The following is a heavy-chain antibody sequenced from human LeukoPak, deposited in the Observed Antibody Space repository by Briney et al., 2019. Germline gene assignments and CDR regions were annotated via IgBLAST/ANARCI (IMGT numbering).Heavy chain of an antibody. CDR2: ISSSSSYI. Sequence: GGSLRLSCAASGFTFSSYSMNWVRQAPGKGLEWVSSISSSSSYIYYADSVKGRFTISRDNSKNSLYLQMNSLRTEDTALYYCAKDNPMVRGVMAYYFDYWGQGTLVTVSS. D-gene: IGHD3-10*01. V-gene: IGHV3-21*04. CDR3: AKDNPMVRGVMAYYFDY. CDR1: GFTFSSYS. J-gene: IGHJ4*02.